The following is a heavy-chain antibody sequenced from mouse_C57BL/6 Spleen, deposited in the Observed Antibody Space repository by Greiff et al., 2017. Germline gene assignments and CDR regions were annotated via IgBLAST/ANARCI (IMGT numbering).Heavy chain of an antibody. CDR3: AGYDGYFDV. CDR2: IYPRSGNT. CDR1: GYTFTSYG. Sequence: QVQLQQSGAELARPGASVKLSCKASGYTFTSYGISWVKQRTGQGLEWIGEIYPRSGNTYYNEKFKGKATLTADKSYSIAYMELRNLTSEDSAVYFCAGYDGYFDVWGTGTTVTVSS. D-gene: IGHD2-2*01. V-gene: IGHV1-81*01. J-gene: IGHJ1*03.